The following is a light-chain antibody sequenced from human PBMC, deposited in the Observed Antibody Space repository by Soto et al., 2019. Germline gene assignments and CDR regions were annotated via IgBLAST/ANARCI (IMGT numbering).Light chain of an antibody. Sequence: EIVMTQSPGTLSLSPGEIATLSCRASQSVNSYLAWYQQKPGQAPRLLISDASDRATGIPDRFSGSGSGTDLTLTISRLVPEDFAVYYCQQYGESPVKFGQGTKV. CDR1: QSVNSY. CDR3: QQYGESPVK. J-gene: IGKJ1*01. CDR2: DAS. V-gene: IGKV3-20*01.